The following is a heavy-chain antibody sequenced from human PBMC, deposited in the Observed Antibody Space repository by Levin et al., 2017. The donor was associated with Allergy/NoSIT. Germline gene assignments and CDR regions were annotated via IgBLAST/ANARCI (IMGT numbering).Heavy chain of an antibody. CDR2: IGPDGSAK. D-gene: IGHD1-26*01. CDR3: VAWDGLRNY. CDR1: GFSFSNSW. V-gene: IGHV3-7*01. Sequence: PGGSLRLSCVGSGFSFSNSWMSWIRQTPGKGLEWVAHIGPDGSAKYYVDSAKGRFTISRDNAERSVFLQMSSLRADDRAVFYCVAWDGLRNYWAQGTLVTVSS. J-gene: IGHJ4*02.